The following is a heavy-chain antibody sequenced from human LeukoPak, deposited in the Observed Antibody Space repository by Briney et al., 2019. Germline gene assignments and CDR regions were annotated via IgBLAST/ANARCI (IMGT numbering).Heavy chain of an antibody. Sequence: PSETLSLTCTVSGDSISSSDYYWSWIRPPPGKGLEWIGYIYYSGSTNYNPSLKSRVTISVDTSKNQFSLKLSSVTAADTAVYYCARGSFSGGVFGGQLGPWFDPWGQGTLVTVSS. CDR3: ARGSFSGGVFGGQLGPWFDP. D-gene: IGHD3-10*01. CDR2: IYYSGST. CDR1: GDSISSSDYY. J-gene: IGHJ5*02. V-gene: IGHV4-61*08.